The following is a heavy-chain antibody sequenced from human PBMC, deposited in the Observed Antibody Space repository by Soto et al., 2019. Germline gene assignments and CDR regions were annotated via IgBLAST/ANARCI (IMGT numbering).Heavy chain of an antibody. CDR2: ISAYNGNT. CDR1: VYTFTSYG. J-gene: IGHJ6*04. Sequence: QVQLVQSGAEVKKPGASVKVSCKASVYTFTSYGISWVRQAPGQGLEWMGWISAYNGNTNYSQKLQGRVTMTTDTSTSTAYMELRSLRSDATAVYYCAREQYYGSGSWYGMDVWGKGTTVTVSS. V-gene: IGHV1-18*01. D-gene: IGHD3-10*01. CDR3: AREQYYGSGSWYGMDV.